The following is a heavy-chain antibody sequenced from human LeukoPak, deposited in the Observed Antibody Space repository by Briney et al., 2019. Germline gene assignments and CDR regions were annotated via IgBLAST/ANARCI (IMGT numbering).Heavy chain of an antibody. J-gene: IGHJ4*02. CDR2: INHSGST. V-gene: IGHV4-34*01. CDR1: GGSFSGYY. Sequence: SETLSLTCAVYGGSFSGYYWSWIRQPPGKGLEWIGEINHSGSTNYNPSLKSRVTISVDTSKNQFSLKLSSVTAADTAVYYCARGNGTRYFDYWGQGTLVTVSS. CDR3: ARGNGTRYFDY.